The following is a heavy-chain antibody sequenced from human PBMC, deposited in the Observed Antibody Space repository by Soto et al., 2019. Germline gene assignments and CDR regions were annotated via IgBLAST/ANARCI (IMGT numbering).Heavy chain of an antibody. CDR1: GFTFSSYD. CDR2: IGTAGDP. V-gene: IGHV3-13*05. Sequence: EVQLVESGGDLVQPGGSLRLSCAASGFTFSSYDMHWVRQAAGKGLEWVSAIGTAGDPYYTDSAKGRFTISRENAQNSLFLQMNSLPAGDTAVYYCARGSFGAGSFRAYMDVWGRGTTVTVFS. J-gene: IGHJ6*03. CDR3: ARGSFGAGSFRAYMDV. D-gene: IGHD3-10*01.